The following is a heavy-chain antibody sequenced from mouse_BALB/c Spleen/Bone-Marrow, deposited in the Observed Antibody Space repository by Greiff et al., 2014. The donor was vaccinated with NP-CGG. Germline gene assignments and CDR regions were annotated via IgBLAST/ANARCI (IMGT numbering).Heavy chain of an antibody. J-gene: IGHJ4*01. CDR2: INPYNDGT. D-gene: IGHD2-3*01. V-gene: IGHV1-14*01. CDR3: ARRWLPYAMDY. Sequence: EVQVVESGPELVKPGASVKMSCKASGYTFTSYIMHWVKQKPGQGLEWIGYINPYNDGTKYNEKFKGKATLTSDKSSSTAYMELSSLTSEDSAVYYCARRWLPYAMDYWGQGTSVTASS. CDR1: GYTFTSYI.